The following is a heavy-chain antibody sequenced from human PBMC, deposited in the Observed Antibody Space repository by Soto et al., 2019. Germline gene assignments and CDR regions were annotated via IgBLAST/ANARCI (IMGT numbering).Heavy chain of an antibody. D-gene: IGHD3-3*01. Sequence: QVQLVQSGAEVKKPGASVKVSCTASGYTFTSYGISWVRQAPGQGLEWMGWISAYNGNTNYAQKLQGRVTMTTDTSRSTAYTALRSQRSDDKAVYYCATTPPDFWWNWFDPWGQGPLVTVSS. CDR1: GYTFTSYG. CDR2: ISAYNGNT. CDR3: ATTPPDFWWNWFDP. V-gene: IGHV1-18*01. J-gene: IGHJ5*02.